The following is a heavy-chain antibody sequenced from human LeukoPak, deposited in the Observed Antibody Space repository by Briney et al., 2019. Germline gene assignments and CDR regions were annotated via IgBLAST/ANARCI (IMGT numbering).Heavy chain of an antibody. V-gene: IGHV3-11*04. CDR1: GFTFSDYY. J-gene: IGHJ4*02. CDR2: ISSSGSII. Sequence: GGSLRLSCAASGFTFSDYYMTWVRQAPGKGLEWVSYISSSGSIIYYADSVKGRFIISRDNAKNSLYLQMNSLRAEDTAVYFCARVGYDSSGRFDYWGQGTLVTVSS. CDR3: ARVGYDSSGRFDY. D-gene: IGHD3-22*01.